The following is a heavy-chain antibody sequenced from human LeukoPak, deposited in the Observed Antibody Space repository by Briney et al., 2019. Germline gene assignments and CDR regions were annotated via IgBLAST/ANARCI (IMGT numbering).Heavy chain of an antibody. CDR3: ARDGYNYPYL. D-gene: IGHD5-24*01. Sequence: SETLSLTCTVSGGSISSYYWSWNRQPAGKGLEWIGRIYTSGSTNNNPSLKSRVTMSLDTSKNQFSLKLSSVTAADTAVYYCARDGYNYPYLWGRGTLVSVSS. CDR2: IYTSGST. V-gene: IGHV4-4*07. J-gene: IGHJ2*01. CDR1: GGSISSYY.